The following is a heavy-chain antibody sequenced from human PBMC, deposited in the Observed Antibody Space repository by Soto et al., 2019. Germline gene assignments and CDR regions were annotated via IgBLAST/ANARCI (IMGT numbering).Heavy chain of an antibody. Sequence: GGSLRLSCAASGFTFSSYGMHWVRQAPGKGLEWVAVISYDGSNKYYADSVKGRFTISRDNSKNTLYLQMNSLRAEDTAVYYCAIGDSSGYYPPDYWGQGTLVTVSS. CDR2: ISYDGSNK. CDR3: AIGDSSGYYPPDY. J-gene: IGHJ4*02. CDR1: GFTFSSYG. V-gene: IGHV3-30*03. D-gene: IGHD3-22*01.